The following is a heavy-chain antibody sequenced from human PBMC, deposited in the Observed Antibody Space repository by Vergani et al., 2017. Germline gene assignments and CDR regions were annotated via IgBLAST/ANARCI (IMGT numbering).Heavy chain of an antibody. J-gene: IGHJ6*02. CDR1: GYTFTSYG. CDR2: ISAYNGNT. CDR3: ARDEENFDPVQYYYGMDV. Sequence: QVQLVQSGAEVKKPGASVKVSCKASGYTFTSYGISWVRQAPGQGLEWMGWISAYNGNTNYAQKLQGRVTMTTDTSTSTAYMELRSLRSDDTAVCYCARDEENFDPVQYYYGMDVWGQGTTVTVSS. V-gene: IGHV1-18*01. D-gene: IGHD3-9*01.